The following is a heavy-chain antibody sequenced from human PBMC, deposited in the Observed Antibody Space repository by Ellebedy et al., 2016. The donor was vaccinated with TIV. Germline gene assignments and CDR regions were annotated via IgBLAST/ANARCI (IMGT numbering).Heavy chain of an antibody. CDR1: GYTFTGHY. Sequence: ASVKVSXXASGYTFTGHYMHWVRQAPGQGLEWMGWINPNSGGTNYAQKLQGWVTMTWDTSISTAYMELSRLRSDDTAVYYCAGDSTDILRYTWFDSWGQGTLVNVSS. CDR2: INPNSGGT. J-gene: IGHJ5*01. D-gene: IGHD3-9*01. V-gene: IGHV1-2*04. CDR3: AGDSTDILRYTWFDS.